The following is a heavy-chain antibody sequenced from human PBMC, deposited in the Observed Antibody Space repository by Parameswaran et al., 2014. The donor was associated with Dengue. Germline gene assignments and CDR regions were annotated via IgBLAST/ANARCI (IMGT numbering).Heavy chain of an antibody. D-gene: IGHD1-26*01. V-gene: IGHV3-33*03. CDR2: IRNDGGQE. Sequence: WIRQPPGKRLEWVAAIRNDGGQEFYADSVKGRFTISRDSSINTLYLQMNTLRAEDTAVYYCAGVGDAAQFDPWGQGTLVTVSS. CDR3: AGVGDAAQFDP. J-gene: IGHJ5*02.